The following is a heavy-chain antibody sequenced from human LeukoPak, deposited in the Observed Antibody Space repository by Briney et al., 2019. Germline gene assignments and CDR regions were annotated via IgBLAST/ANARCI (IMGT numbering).Heavy chain of an antibody. CDR2: ISRCGSTR. J-gene: IGHJ4*02. V-gene: IGHV3-48*03. CDR1: GFPFSACE. CDR3: AGKPRDGYNDGRFDF. Sequence: GGSLRLSCAISGFPFSACELTWVRQAPGKGLEGVSYISRCGSTRYYADSVQGRFTMSRDNANNSVYLQMNSLRADDTAVYYCAGKPRDGYNDGRFDFWGQGTLVTVSS. D-gene: IGHD5-24*01.